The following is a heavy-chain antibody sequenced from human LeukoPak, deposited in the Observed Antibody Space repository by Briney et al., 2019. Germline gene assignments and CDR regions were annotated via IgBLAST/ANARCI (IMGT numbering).Heavy chain of an antibody. V-gene: IGHV4-59*01. J-gene: IGHJ5*02. CDR2: ICYSGST. CDR1: GGSIGSYY. D-gene: IGHD6-19*01. Sequence: PSETLSLTCTVSGGSIGSYYWSWIRQPPGKGLEWIGYICYSGSTNYNPSLKSRVTISVDTSKNQFSLKLSSVTAADTAVYYCARDRGYSSGWYWFDPWGQGTLVTVSS. CDR3: ARDRGYSSGWYWFDP.